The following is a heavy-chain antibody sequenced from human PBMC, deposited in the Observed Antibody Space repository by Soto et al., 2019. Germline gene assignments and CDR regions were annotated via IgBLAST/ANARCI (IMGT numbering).Heavy chain of an antibody. V-gene: IGHV4-61*01. D-gene: IGHD6-13*01. Sequence: SETLSLTCTVSGGSVSSGSYYWSWIRQPPGKGLEWIGYIYYSGSTNYNPSLKSRVTISVDTSKNQFSLKLSSVTAADTAVYYCARELGLAAAAGTFDYWGQGTLVTVSS. CDR3: ARELGLAAAAGTFDY. CDR1: GGSVSSGSYY. J-gene: IGHJ4*02. CDR2: IYYSGST.